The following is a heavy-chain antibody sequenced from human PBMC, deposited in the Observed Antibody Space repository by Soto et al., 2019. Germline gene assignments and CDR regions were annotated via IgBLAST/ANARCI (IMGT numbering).Heavy chain of an antibody. J-gene: IGHJ4*02. Sequence: PGGSLRLSCTASGFTFGDYAISWVRQAPGRGLEWVGFIRSKAYGGTTEYAASVKGRFTISRDDSKSIAYLQMNSLKTEDTAVYYCTGGSRAVWGQGTLVTVSS. V-gene: IGHV3-49*04. CDR1: GFTFGDYA. D-gene: IGHD2-2*01. CDR3: TGGSRAV. CDR2: IRSKAYGGTT.